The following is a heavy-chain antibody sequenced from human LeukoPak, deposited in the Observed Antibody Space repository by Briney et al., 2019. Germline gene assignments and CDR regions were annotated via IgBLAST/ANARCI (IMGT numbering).Heavy chain of an antibody. J-gene: IGHJ4*02. CDR3: VRFGLTSSLDY. CDR2: IYPGDSDT. CDR1: GYSFTSYW. D-gene: IGHD6-13*01. V-gene: IGHV5-51*01. Sequence: GESLKISCKGSGYSFTSYWIGWVRQMPGKGLEWKGLIYPGDSDTRYSPSFQGQVTFSVDASISTAYLQLSGLRASDTAIYYCVRFGLTSSLDYWGQGTLVTVSS.